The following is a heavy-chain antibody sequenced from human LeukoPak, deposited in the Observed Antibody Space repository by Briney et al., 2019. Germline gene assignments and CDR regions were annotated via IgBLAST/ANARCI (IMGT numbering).Heavy chain of an antibody. J-gene: IGHJ1*01. CDR1: GFTFCDYF. CDR3: ARGDVGDTTVLLGIYLCY. D-gene: IGHD4-17*01. Sequence: GGSLRHSCTDSGFTFCDYFISCSRQAPGKGLEYISFITSSGATTYYADSVKGRFTISRDDPKNSLYVQVDSLTAEDTAVYYCARGDVGDTTVLLGIYLCYWGKGTIVTVSS. CDR2: ITSSGATT. V-gene: IGHV3-11*04.